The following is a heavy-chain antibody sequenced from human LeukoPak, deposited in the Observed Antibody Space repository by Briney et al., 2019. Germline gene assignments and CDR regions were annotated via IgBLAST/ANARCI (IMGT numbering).Heavy chain of an antibody. CDR3: AKEKKSGGWPLDY. Sequence: GGSLRLSCATSGFTFSFYAMSWVRQAPGKGLEWVSAISGSGGGTYYADSVKGRFSISRDNSKNTLHLQMNSLRAEDTAVYYCAKEKKSGGWPLDYWGQGALVTVSS. J-gene: IGHJ4*02. CDR1: GFTFSFYA. CDR2: ISGSGGGT. V-gene: IGHV3-23*01. D-gene: IGHD2-15*01.